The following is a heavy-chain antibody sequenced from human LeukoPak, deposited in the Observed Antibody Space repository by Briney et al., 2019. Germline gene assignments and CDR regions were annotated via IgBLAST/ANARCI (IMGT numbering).Heavy chain of an antibody. D-gene: IGHD6-19*01. CDR2: INPSGGST. CDR1: GYTFTSYY. J-gene: IGHJ5*02. CDR3: ARGCHQWLVRRGAWFDP. V-gene: IGHV1-46*01. Sequence: ASVKVSCKASGYTFTSYYMHWVRQAPGQGLEWMGIINPSGGSTSYAQKFQGRVTMTRDTSTSTVYMELSSLRSEDTAVYYCARGCHQWLVRRGAWFDPWGQGTLVTVSS.